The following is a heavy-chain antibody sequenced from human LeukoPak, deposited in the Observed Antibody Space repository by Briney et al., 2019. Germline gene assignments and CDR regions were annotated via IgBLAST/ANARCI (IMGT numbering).Heavy chain of an antibody. D-gene: IGHD3-3*01. CDR3: ARGPEFWSGYTYYYYGMDV. V-gene: IGHV4-34*01. J-gene: IGHJ6*02. CDR1: GGSFSGYY. CDR2: INHSGST. Sequence: SETLPLTCAVYGGSFSGYYWSWIRQPPGKGLEWIGEINHSGSTNYNPSLKSRVTISVDTSKNQFSLKLSPVTAADTAVYYCARGPEFWSGYTYYYYGMDVWGQGTTVTVSS.